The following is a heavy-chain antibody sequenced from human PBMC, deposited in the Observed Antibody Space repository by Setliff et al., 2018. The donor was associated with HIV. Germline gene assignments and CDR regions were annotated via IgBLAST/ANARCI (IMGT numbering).Heavy chain of an antibody. J-gene: IGHJ4*02. V-gene: IGHV4-34*01. CDR3: ARAGGYCSGGSCYFDY. CDR2: INHSGGT. Sequence: ETLSLTCAVSGGTFSLHYYTWIRQSPLRGLEWIGEINHSGGTRYNPSLESRVTMSLDSSRKQFSLRLISVTAADTAVYYCARAGGYCSGGSCYFDYWGQGTLVTVSS. CDR1: GGTFSLHY. D-gene: IGHD2-15*01.